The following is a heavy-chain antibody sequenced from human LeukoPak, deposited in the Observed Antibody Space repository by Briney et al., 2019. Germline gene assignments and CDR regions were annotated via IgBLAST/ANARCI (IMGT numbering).Heavy chain of an antibody. CDR3: ARDRSSGWYYYYMDV. CDR2: INHSGDT. CDR1: GGSFSGFY. Sequence: PSETLSLTCTVYGGSFSGFYWSWIRQSPGKGLEWIGEINHSGDTNYNPSLKSRLTISVDTSKNHVSLNLSSVTAADTAVYYCARDRSSGWYYYYMDVWGKGTTVTVSS. D-gene: IGHD6-19*01. V-gene: IGHV4-34*01. J-gene: IGHJ6*03.